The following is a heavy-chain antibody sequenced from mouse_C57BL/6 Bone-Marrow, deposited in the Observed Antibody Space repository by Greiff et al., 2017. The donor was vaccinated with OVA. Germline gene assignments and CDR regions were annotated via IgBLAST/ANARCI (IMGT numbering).Heavy chain of an antibody. CDR2: ISDGGSYT. D-gene: IGHD1-1*01. Sequence: EVKLVESGGGLVKPGGSLKLSCAASGFTFSSYAMSWVRLTPEKRLEWVATISDGGSYTYYPDNVKGRFTISRDNAKNNLYLQMSHLKSEDTAMYYCARDYGGFAYWGQGTLVTVSA. J-gene: IGHJ3*01. V-gene: IGHV5-4*01. CDR3: ARDYGGFAY. CDR1: GFTFSSYA.